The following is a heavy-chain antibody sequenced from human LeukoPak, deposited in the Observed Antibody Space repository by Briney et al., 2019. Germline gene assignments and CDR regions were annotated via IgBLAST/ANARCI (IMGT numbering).Heavy chain of an antibody. D-gene: IGHD1-14*01. J-gene: IGHJ4*02. CDR1: GFTFSSYS. Sequence: GGSLRLSCAASGFTFSSYSMNWVRQAPGKGLEWVSSISSSSTYIYYADSVKGRFTISRDNAKNSLYLQMNSLRDENTAVYYCARGSPNLFDYWGQGTLVTVSS. CDR2: ISSSSTYI. V-gene: IGHV3-21*01. CDR3: ARGSPNLFDY.